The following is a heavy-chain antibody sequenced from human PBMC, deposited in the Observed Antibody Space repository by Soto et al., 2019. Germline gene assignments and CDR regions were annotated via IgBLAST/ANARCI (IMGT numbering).Heavy chain of an antibody. CDR1: GFTFSNYA. V-gene: IGHV3-23*01. CDR3: AKEVAFVGPGGPDS. D-gene: IGHD1-26*01. J-gene: IGHJ4*02. CDR2: ISGGSGAYI. Sequence: EVQLLESGGTLVQPGGSLRLSCTASGFTFSNYAMGWVRQAPGKGLEWVSAISGGSGAYIYYADSVKGRFTISRDNSKNTLFLQIDSLRVEDTAVYYCAKEVAFVGPGGPDSWGQGTLVTVSS.